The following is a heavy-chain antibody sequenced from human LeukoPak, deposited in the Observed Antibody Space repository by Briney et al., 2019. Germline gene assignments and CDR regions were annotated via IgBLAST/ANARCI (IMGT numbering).Heavy chain of an antibody. CDR2: IYYSGST. V-gene: IGHV4-59*08. Sequence: PSQSLSLTCTVSGGSISSYYWSWIRRPPGKGLEWIGYIYYSGSTNYNPSLKSRVTISVDTSMNQFSLKLSSVTAADTAVYYCARSNFYSSSWYEFWGQGSLVTVSS. J-gene: IGHJ5*01. CDR1: GGSISSYY. CDR3: ARSNFYSSSWYEF. D-gene: IGHD6-13*01.